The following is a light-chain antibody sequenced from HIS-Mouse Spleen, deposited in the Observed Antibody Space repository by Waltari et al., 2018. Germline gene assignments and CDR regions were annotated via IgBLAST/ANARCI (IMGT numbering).Light chain of an antibody. V-gene: IGLV1-44*01. CDR2: SNN. CDR1: ISNIGIKT. Sequence: QSVLTQPPSASGTPGQRFTISCSGLISNIGIKTLHWYQQLPGTAPKLLIYSNNQRPSGVPDRFSGSKSGTSASLAISGLQSEDEADYYCAAWDDSLNGNYVFGTGTKVTVL. J-gene: IGLJ1*01. CDR3: AAWDDSLNGNYV.